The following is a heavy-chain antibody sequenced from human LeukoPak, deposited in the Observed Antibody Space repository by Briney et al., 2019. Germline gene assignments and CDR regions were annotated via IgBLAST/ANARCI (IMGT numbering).Heavy chain of an antibody. CDR3: ARYGRPIYYYYMDV. Sequence: LSLTCTVSGGSISSSYSWGWVRQAPGKGLEWVSYSSSSGSTTYYADSVKGRFTMSRDNAKNSLYLQMNSLRAEDTAVYYCARYGRPIYYYYMDVWGKGTTVTISS. D-gene: IGHD1-26*01. CDR2: SSSSGSTT. J-gene: IGHJ6*03. CDR1: GGSISSSYS. V-gene: IGHV3-48*03.